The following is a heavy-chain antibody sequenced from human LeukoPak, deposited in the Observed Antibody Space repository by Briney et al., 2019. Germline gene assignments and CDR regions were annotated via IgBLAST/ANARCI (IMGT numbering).Heavy chain of an antibody. CDR2: IIPIFGTA. CDR3: ARARQYYDFWSGYSYYYYYGMDV. CDR1: GGTFSSCA. V-gene: IGHV1-69*13. Sequence: SVKVSCKASGGTFSSCAISWVRQAPGQGLEWMGGIIPIFGTANYAQKFQGRVTITADESTSTAYMELSSLRSEDTAVYYCARARQYYDFWSGYSYYYYYGMDVWGQGTTVTVSS. J-gene: IGHJ6*02. D-gene: IGHD3-3*01.